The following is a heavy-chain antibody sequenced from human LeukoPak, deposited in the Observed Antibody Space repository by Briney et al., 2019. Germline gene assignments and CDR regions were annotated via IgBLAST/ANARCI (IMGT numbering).Heavy chain of an antibody. J-gene: IGHJ3*02. V-gene: IGHV4-61*08. Sequence: PSETLSLTCTVSGGSISSGGYYWSWIRQPPGKGLEWIGYIYYSGSTNYNPSLKSRVTISVDTSKNQFSLKLSSVTAADTAVYYCARPNYYGSRNAFDIWGQGTMVTVSS. CDR1: GGSISSGGYY. CDR2: IYYSGST. CDR3: ARPNYYGSRNAFDI. D-gene: IGHD3-10*01.